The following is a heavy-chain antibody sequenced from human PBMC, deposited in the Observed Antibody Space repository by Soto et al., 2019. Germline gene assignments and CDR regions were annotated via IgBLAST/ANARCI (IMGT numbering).Heavy chain of an antibody. Sequence: GESLKISCKGSGYNFTTLWIGWVRQMPGKGLEWMGIIYPGDSETKYSPDFEGQVTTSADRSTNSAYLQWRSLRASDTAMYYCARLGFPGAIYFDSWGLGTLVTVSS. J-gene: IGHJ4*02. V-gene: IGHV5-51*01. CDR2: IYPGDSET. CDR3: ARLGFPGAIYFDS. CDR1: GYNFTTLW.